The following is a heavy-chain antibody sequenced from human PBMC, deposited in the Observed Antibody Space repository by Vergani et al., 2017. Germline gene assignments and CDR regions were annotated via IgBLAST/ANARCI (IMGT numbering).Heavy chain of an antibody. J-gene: IGHJ5*02. CDR2: IYSGGSST. CDR1: GFTLSSYA. CDR3: AKRDYTGWFDP. D-gene: IGHD4-11*01. V-gene: IGHV3-23*03. Sequence: EVQLLESGGGLVQPGGSLRLSCAASGFTLSSYAMSWVRQAPGKGLEWVSVIYSGGSSTYYADSVKGRFTISRDNSKNTLYLQMNSLRAEDTAVYYCAKRDYTGWFDPWGQGTLVTVSS.